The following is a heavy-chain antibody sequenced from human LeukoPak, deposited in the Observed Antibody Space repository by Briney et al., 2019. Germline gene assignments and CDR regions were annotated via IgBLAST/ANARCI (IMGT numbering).Heavy chain of an antibody. V-gene: IGHV4-31*03. CDR1: GGSISSGGYY. D-gene: IGHD3-9*01. CDR3: AREPYDILTGYYNPSGVDV. CDR2: IYYSGST. Sequence: SETLSLTCTVSGGSISSGGYYWSWIRQHPGKGLEWIGYIYYSGSTYYNPSLKSRVTISVDTSKNQFSLKLSSVTAADTAVYYCAREPYDILTGYYNPSGVDVWGQGTTVTVSS. J-gene: IGHJ6*02.